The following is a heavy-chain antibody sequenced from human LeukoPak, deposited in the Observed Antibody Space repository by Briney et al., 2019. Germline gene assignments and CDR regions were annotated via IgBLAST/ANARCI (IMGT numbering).Heavy chain of an antibody. D-gene: IGHD3-10*01. Sequence: ASVKVSSKASGYTFTSYAMHWVRQAPGQRLEWMGWINAGNGNTKYSQKFQGRVTITRDTSASTAYMELSSLKDTAVYYCARVTMVRGVIRAFDIWGQGTMVTVSS. CDR2: INAGNGNT. J-gene: IGHJ3*02. CDR1: GYTFTSYA. V-gene: IGHV1-3*01. CDR3: ARVTMVRGVIRAFDI.